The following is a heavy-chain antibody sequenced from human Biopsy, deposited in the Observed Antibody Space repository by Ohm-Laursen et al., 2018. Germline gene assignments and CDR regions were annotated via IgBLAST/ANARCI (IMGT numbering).Heavy chain of an antibody. V-gene: IGHV4-38-2*01. CDR3: ARVAGGYAYYYGMDV. CDR2: IYYDGIT. CDR1: GYSVTNDYY. Sequence: SDTLSLTCAVSGYSVTNDYYWGWIRQPPGKGLEWIGNIYYDGITYYNPSIKSRVARSVDTSKIQFSLRLTSVTAADTAVYYCARVAGGYAYYYGMDVWGQGTTVIVSS. J-gene: IGHJ6*02. D-gene: IGHD5-12*01.